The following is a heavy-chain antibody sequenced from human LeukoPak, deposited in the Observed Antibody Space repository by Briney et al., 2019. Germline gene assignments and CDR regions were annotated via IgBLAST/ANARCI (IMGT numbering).Heavy chain of an antibody. D-gene: IGHD5-24*01. CDR3: AKINSRDGYDYDSFDY. J-gene: IGHJ4*02. CDR2: ISGKPGTT. Sequence: GGSLRLSCAASGFTFNTYAMTWVRQAPGKGLEWVSCISGKPGTTYYADSVKGRFIISRDSSKTTLYLQMNSLRAEDTAVYYCAKINSRDGYDYDSFDYWGQGTLVTVSS. V-gene: IGHV3-23*01. CDR1: GFTFNTYA.